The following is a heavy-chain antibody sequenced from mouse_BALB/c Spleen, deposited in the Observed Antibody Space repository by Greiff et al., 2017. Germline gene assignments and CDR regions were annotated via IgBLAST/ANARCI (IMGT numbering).Heavy chain of an antibody. CDR3: VLGGYDAMDY. CDR1: GYSITSDYA. Sequence: EVKLLESGPGLVKPSQSLSLTCTVTGYSITSDYAWNWIRQFPGNKLEWMGYISYSGSTSYNPSLKSRISITRDTSKNQFFLQLNSVTTEDTATYYCVLGGYDAMDYWGQGTSVTVSS. J-gene: IGHJ4*01. V-gene: IGHV3-2*02. CDR2: ISYSGST.